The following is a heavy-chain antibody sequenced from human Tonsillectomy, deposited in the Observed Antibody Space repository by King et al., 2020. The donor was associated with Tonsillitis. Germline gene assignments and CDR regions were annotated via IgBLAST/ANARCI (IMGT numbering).Heavy chain of an antibody. CDR3: ARDYYDSSGYWKGGY. Sequence: VQLVESGGGLVQPGGSLRLSCAASEFTFSSYNMNWVRQAPGKGLEWVSYTSSSSSTIYYADSVKGRFTISRDNAKNSLYLQMNSLRDEDTAVYYCARDYYDSSGYWKGGYWGQGTLVTVSS. D-gene: IGHD3-22*01. CDR1: EFTFSSYN. J-gene: IGHJ4*02. CDR2: TSSSSSTI. V-gene: IGHV3-48*02.